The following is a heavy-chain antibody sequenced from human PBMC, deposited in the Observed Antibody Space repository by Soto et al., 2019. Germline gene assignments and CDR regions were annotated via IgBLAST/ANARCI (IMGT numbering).Heavy chain of an antibody. Sequence: SETLSLTGAVSGASVSSTYWWSWVRQPPGKGPEWIGEINHRGSANYNPSLKSRVTISVDKSKNQFSLKLSSVTAADTAVYYCSRTPLLWGQGTLVTVSS. CDR1: GASVSSTYW. V-gene: IGHV4-4*02. D-gene: IGHD1-26*01. CDR2: INHRGSA. CDR3: SRTPLL. J-gene: IGHJ4*02.